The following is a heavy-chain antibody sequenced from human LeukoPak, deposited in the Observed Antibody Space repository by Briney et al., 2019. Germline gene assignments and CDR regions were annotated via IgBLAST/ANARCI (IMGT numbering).Heavy chain of an antibody. CDR2: INPSGGST. CDR1: GYTFTSYY. Sequence: ASVKVSCKASGYTFTSYYMHWVRQAPGQGLEWMGIINPSGGSTSYAQKFQGRITMTRDTSTSTVYMELSSLRSEDTAVYYCARDFHDRSGPPRNFQHWGQGTLVTVSS. J-gene: IGHJ1*01. CDR3: ARDFHDRSGPPRNFQH. D-gene: IGHD3-22*01. V-gene: IGHV1-46*01.